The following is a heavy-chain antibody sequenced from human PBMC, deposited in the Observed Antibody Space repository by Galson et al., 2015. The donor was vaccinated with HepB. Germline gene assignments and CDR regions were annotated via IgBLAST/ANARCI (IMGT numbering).Heavy chain of an antibody. V-gene: IGHV1-3*01. CDR1: GYTFTSYA. D-gene: IGHD4-17*01. CDR2: INAGNGNT. J-gene: IGHJ4*02. Sequence: SVKVSCKASGYTFTSYAMHWVRQAPGQGLEWMGWINAGNGNTKYSQKFQGRVTITRDTSASTAYMELSSLRSEDTAVYYCARVPLRASHTFDYWGQGTLVTVSS. CDR3: ARVPLRASHTFDY.